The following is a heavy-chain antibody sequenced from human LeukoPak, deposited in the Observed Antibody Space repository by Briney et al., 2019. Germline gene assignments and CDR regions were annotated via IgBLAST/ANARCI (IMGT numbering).Heavy chain of an antibody. V-gene: IGHV3-30*04. CDR1: GFTSSSSA. J-gene: IGHJ4*02. CDR2: ISYVGREK. Sequence: PRGSLRLSCAASGFTSSSSATQGVCQAPGEGLEWVAVISYVGREKYSADSLKGGLTFSRDDSKNTLYLQMNSLRGEDTAVYHCARSRSASTSGWYDYFDYWGRGTLVTVSS. CDR3: ARSRSASTSGWYDYFDY. D-gene: IGHD6-19*01.